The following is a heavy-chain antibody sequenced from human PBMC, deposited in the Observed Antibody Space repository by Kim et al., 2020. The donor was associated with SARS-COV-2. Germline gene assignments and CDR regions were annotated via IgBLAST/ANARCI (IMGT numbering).Heavy chain of an antibody. CDR2: VHSSGTI. CDR1: GASISSTSYY. V-gene: IGHV4-39*02. CDR3: ARRPSPGRFAP. Sequence: SETLSLTCTVSGASISSTSYYWDWIRQPPGKGLEWIGCVHSSGTIYYNPSLRSRATISVDTSKNHVSLMLTSLTAADTAVFYCARRPSPGRFAPWGQGTLVTVSS. J-gene: IGHJ5*02.